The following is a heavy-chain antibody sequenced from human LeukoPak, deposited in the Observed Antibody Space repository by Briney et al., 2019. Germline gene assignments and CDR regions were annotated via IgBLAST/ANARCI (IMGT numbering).Heavy chain of an antibody. CDR1: GGSISDYY. J-gene: IGHJ5*02. CDR2: IYYSGST. Sequence: SETLSLTCTVSGGSISDYYWSWIRQPPGKGLEWIGFIYYSGSTNYNPSLKSRVTISVDTSKNQFSLKLSSVTAADTAVYYCARRVSWFDPWGQGTLVTVSS. CDR3: ARRVSWFDP. V-gene: IGHV4-59*08.